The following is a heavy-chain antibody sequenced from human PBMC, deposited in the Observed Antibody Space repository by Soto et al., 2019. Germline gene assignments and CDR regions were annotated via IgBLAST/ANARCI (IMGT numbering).Heavy chain of an antibody. CDR1: GFTFSSYA. CDR3: ANLHAMIVVVDAFDI. V-gene: IGHV3-23*01. J-gene: IGHJ3*02. D-gene: IGHD3-22*01. Sequence: GGSLRLSCAASGFTFSSYAMSWVRQAPGKGLEWVSAISGSGGSTYYADSVKGRFTISRDNSKNTLYLQMNSLRAEDTAVYYCANLHAMIVVVDAFDIWGQGTMVTVSS. CDR2: ISGSGGST.